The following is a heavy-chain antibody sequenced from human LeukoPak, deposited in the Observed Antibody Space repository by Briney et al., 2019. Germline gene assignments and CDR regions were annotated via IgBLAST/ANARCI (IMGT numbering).Heavy chain of an antibody. D-gene: IGHD3-22*01. V-gene: IGHV1-18*01. CDR3: ARVSLEVYYGSSGFRYYYYGMDV. Sequence: ASVKVSCKASGYTFTSYGISWVRQAPGQGLEWMGWISAYNGNTNYAQKLQGRVTMTTDTSTSTAYMELRSLRSDDTAVYYCARVSLEVYYGSSGFRYYYYGMDVWGQGTTVTVSS. J-gene: IGHJ6*02. CDR2: ISAYNGNT. CDR1: GYTFTSYG.